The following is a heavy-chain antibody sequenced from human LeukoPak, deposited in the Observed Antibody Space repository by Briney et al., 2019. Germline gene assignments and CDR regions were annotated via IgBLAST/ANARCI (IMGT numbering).Heavy chain of an antibody. Sequence: PGGSLRLSCAASGFNVAAYAMYWVRQLPGKSLEWVSLISGDSDNRYSAASVKDRFTISRDNSKNSLYLQMNSLTAEDTALYYCAIAYESGSFYRAFAYWGQGALVTVSS. CDR2: ISGDSDNR. CDR1: GFNVAAYA. V-gene: IGHV3-43*02. CDR3: AIAYESGSFYRAFAY. J-gene: IGHJ4*02. D-gene: IGHD3-10*01.